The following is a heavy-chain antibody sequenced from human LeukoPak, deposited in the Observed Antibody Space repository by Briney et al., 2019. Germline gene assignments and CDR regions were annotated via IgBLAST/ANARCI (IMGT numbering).Heavy chain of an antibody. J-gene: IGHJ4*02. CDR1: GGSISSSSYY. CDR3: ARETREVYYGSGSYAVDY. D-gene: IGHD3-10*01. Sequence: SETLSLTCTVSGGSISSSSYYWGWIRQPPGKGLEWIGSIYYSGSTYYNPSLKSRVTISVDTSKNQFSLKLSSVTAADTAVYYCARETREVYYGSGSYAVDYWGQGTLVTVSS. CDR2: IYYSGST. V-gene: IGHV4-39*07.